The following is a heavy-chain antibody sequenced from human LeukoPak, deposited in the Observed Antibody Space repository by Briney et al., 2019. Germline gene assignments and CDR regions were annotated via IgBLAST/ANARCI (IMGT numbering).Heavy chain of an antibody. Sequence: SQTLSLTCAISGDSVSNTTTAWNWIRQSPSRGLEWLGRTYYRSKWYHEYAISVRSRIIINPDTSKNQFSLHLNSVTPDDTAVYYCAKGYSMSYWGQGTLVTVSS. CDR3: AKGYSMSY. V-gene: IGHV6-1*01. CDR1: GDSVSNTTTA. D-gene: IGHD5-12*01. CDR2: TYYRSKWYH. J-gene: IGHJ4*02.